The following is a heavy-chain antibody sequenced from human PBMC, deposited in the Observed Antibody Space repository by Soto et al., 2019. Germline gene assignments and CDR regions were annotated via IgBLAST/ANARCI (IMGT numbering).Heavy chain of an antibody. Sequence: ETLSLTCTVSGGSISSYYWTWIRQPPGRGLEWIGYIHYSWITNYNPSLKSRVTISVDTSRNQFSLKMNSVTAADTAVYYCGAFRAYYYYMDVWGKGTTVTVSS. CDR3: GAFRAYYYYMDV. J-gene: IGHJ6*03. CDR1: GGSISSYY. CDR2: IHYSWIT. V-gene: IGHV4-59*08.